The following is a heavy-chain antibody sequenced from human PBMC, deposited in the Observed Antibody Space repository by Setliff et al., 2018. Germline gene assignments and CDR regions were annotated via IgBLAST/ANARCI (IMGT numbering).Heavy chain of an antibody. CDR2: IFGSGANT. V-gene: IGHV3-23*01. D-gene: IGHD6-13*01. CDR3: ARDGAGSTSWYYFDY. CDR1: GFTFSVYA. J-gene: IGHJ4*02. Sequence: GSLRLSCSASGFTFSVYAMSWVRQAPGKGLEWVAIIFGSGANTYYADSVKGRFIISRDNSKNTLYLQMGSLRADDLAVYYCARDGAGSTSWYYFDYWGPGTLVTVSS.